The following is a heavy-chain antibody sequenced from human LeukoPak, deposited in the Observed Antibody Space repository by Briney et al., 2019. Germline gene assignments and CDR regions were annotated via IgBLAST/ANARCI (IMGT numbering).Heavy chain of an antibody. Sequence: ASETLSLTCAVYGGSFSGYYWSWIRQPPGKGLEWIGEINHSGSTNYNPSLKRRVTISVDTSKNQFSLKLTSVTAADTAVYYCARDPVAGTGTDKWGQGILVTVSS. D-gene: IGHD1-1*01. CDR2: INHSGST. CDR1: GGSFSGYY. CDR3: ARDPVAGTGTDK. V-gene: IGHV4-34*01. J-gene: IGHJ4*02.